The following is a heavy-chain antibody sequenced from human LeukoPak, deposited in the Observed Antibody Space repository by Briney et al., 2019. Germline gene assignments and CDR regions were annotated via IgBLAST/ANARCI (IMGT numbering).Heavy chain of an antibody. CDR1: GFTLSSYW. J-gene: IGHJ3*02. CDR2: IKEDGSEK. D-gene: IGHD3-10*01. Sequence: QPGGSLRLSCAASGFTLSSYWMRWVRQAPGKGLEWVANIKEDGSEKYYVDSVKGRFTISRDNAQNSVYLHMNSLTAEDTALYYCARDWVAGVPFDAFDIWGQGTMVSVSS. V-gene: IGHV3-7*03. CDR3: ARDWVAGVPFDAFDI.